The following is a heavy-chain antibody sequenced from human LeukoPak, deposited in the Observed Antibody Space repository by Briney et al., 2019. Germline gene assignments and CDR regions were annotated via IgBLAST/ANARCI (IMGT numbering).Heavy chain of an antibody. CDR3: ARHGGAAAAIDN. V-gene: IGHV4-39*01. D-gene: IGHD6-13*01. CDR2: ISYSGTT. J-gene: IGHJ4*02. CDR1: GGFVSSSSFS. Sequence: SETLSLTCTVSGGFVSSSSFSWGWIRQPPGKGLEWIGSISYSGTTHYNPSLKSRITISLATSKNQFSLKLSSVTAADTAVYYCARHGGAAAAIDNWGQGTLVTVSS.